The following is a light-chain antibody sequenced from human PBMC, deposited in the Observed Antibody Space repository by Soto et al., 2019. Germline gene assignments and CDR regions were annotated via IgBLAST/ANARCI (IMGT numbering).Light chain of an antibody. V-gene: IGLV2-8*01. CDR2: EVT. CDR1: SSDVGAYNY. J-gene: IGLJ2*01. CDR3: SAYSGSNSPVV. Sequence: QPVLTQPPSASGSPGQSVTISCTGTSSDVGAYNYVSWYQQHPGKAPKLMIYEVTKRPSGVPDRFSGSKSDNTASLTVSGLQAEDEADYYCSAYSGSNSPVVFGGGTKLTVL.